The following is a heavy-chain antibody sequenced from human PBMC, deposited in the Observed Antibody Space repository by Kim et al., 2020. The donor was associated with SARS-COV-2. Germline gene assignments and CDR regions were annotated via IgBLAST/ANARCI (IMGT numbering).Heavy chain of an antibody. CDR1: GGTFSSYA. Sequence: SVKVSCKASGGTFSSYAISWVRQAPGQGLEWMGRIIPILGIANYAQKFQGRVTITADKSTSTAYMELSSLRSEDTVVYYCATPENYGSGSQSYYYYYYMDVWGKGTTVTVSS. D-gene: IGHD3-10*01. J-gene: IGHJ6*03. V-gene: IGHV1-69*04. CDR3: ATPENYGSGSQSYYYYYYMDV. CDR2: IIPILGIA.